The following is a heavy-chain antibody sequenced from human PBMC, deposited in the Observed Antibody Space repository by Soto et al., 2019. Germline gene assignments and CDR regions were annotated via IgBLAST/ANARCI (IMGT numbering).Heavy chain of an antibody. V-gene: IGHV3-33*01. CDR3: ARDMSPYYYDSSGPKNAFDI. CDR1: GFTFSSYG. D-gene: IGHD3-22*01. Sequence: QVQLVESGGGVVQPGRSLRLSCAASGFTFSSYGMHWVRQAPGKGLEWVAVIWYDGSNKYYADSVKGRFTISRDNSKNTLYLQMNSLRAEDTAVYYCARDMSPYYYDSSGPKNAFDIWGQGTMVTVSS. J-gene: IGHJ3*02. CDR2: IWYDGSNK.